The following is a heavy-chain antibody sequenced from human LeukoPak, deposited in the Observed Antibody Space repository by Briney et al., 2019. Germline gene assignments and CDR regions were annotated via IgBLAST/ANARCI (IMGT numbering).Heavy chain of an antibody. CDR3: AHLARGVEVAGDYLT. J-gene: IGHJ4*02. Sequence: GGSLRLSCAAAGFTFSSYSMNWVRQAAGKGLEWVSYISSGSSNIYYADSVKGRFTISRDNAKNSLYLQTNSLRAEDTAVYYCAHLARGVEVAGDYLTWGQGTLVTVSS. CDR2: ISSGSSNI. CDR1: GFTFSSYS. V-gene: IGHV3-48*01. D-gene: IGHD6-19*01.